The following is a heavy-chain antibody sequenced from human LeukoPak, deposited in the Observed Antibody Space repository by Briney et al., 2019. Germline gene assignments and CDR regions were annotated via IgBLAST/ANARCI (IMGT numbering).Heavy chain of an antibody. V-gene: IGHV3-53*04. J-gene: IGHJ4*02. CDR3: ARGTYDFWSGYSGYYFDY. D-gene: IGHD3-3*01. Sequence: GGSLRLSCAASGFTVSSNYMSWVRQAPGKGLEWVSVIYSGGSTYYADSVKGRFTISRHNSKNTLYLQMNSLRAEDTAVYYCARGTYDFWSGYSGYYFDYWGQGTLVTVSS. CDR2: IYSGGST. CDR1: GFTVSSNY.